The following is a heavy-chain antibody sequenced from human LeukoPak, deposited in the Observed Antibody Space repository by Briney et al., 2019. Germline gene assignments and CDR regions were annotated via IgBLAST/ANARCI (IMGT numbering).Heavy chain of an antibody. CDR2: ISTYNGNT. D-gene: IGHD6-19*01. CDR1: GYTFTSYG. J-gene: IGHJ4*02. V-gene: IGHV1-18*01. Sequence: GASVKVSCKASGYTFTSYGISWVRQAPGQGLEWMGWISTYNGNTNYAQKFQGRVTMTTDTSTSTVYMEVRSLRSDDTAVYYCARDLPRIAVAASGHWGQGTLVTVSS. CDR3: ARDLPRIAVAASGH.